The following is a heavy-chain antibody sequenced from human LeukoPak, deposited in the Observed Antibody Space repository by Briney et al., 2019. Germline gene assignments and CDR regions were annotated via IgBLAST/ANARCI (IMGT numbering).Heavy chain of an antibody. V-gene: IGHV1-24*01. CDR2: FDPEDGET. Sequence: GASVKVSCKVSGITLNDLSIQWVRQAPGKGLEWMGGFDPEDGETIYAPKFQARVTMTQDTYEDTAYMELSSLRSEDTAVYYCATDGIPGAITTLDYWGQGTLVTVSS. CDR1: GITLNDLS. CDR3: ATDGIPGAITTLDY. J-gene: IGHJ4*02. D-gene: IGHD1-26*01.